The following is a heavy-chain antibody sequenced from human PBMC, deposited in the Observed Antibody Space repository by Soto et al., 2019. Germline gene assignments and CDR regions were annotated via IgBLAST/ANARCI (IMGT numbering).Heavy chain of an antibody. J-gene: IGHJ6*03. CDR3: ARVWAAPYYYYMDV. CDR2: MNPNSGNT. Sequence: GASVKVSCKASGYTFTSYDINWVRQATGQGIEWMGWMNPNSGNTGYAQKFQGRVTMTRNTSISTAYMELSSLRSEDTAVYYCARVWAAPYYYYMDVWGKGTTVTVSS. V-gene: IGHV1-8*01. CDR1: GYTFTSYD. D-gene: IGHD6-6*01.